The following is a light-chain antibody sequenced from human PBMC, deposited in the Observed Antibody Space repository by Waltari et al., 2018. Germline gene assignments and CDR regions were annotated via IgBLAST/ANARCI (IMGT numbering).Light chain of an antibody. CDR2: DND. CDR1: SSNIGHNY. CDR3: GTWDSSLSAEV. Sequence: QSVLTQRPSVSAAPRQKVTISCSGDSSNIGHNYVSWYQQVSGTAPKLLIYDNDKRPSGIPDRFSGSKSGTSATLDITGLQTGDEADYYCGTWDSSLSAEVFGGGTKLTVL. J-gene: IGLJ2*01. V-gene: IGLV1-51*01.